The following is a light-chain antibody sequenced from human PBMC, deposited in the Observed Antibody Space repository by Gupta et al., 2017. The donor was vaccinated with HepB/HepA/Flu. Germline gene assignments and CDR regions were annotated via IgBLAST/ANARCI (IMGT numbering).Light chain of an antibody. CDR2: AAS. V-gene: IGKV1-39*01. CDR1: QSISSY. CDR3: QQSYSTPPMT. Sequence: IQMTQPPSSLSASVGDRVTITCRASQSISSYLNWYQQKPGKAPKLLIYAASRLQSGVPSRFSGSGSGTDFTLTISSLQPEDFATNYCQQSYSTPPMTFGQGTKVEIK. J-gene: IGKJ1*01.